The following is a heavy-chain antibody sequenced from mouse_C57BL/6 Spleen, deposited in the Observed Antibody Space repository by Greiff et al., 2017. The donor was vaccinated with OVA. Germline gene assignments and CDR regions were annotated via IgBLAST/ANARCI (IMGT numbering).Heavy chain of an antibody. CDR3: ARRDYGSGYCAMDY. D-gene: IGHD1-1*01. CDR2: ISSGGSYT. V-gene: IGHV5-6*02. Sequence: EVKLVESGGDLVKPGGSLKLSCAASGFTFSSYGMSWVRQTPDKRLEWVATISSGGSYTYYPDSVKGRFTISRDNAKNTLYLQMSSLKSEDTAMYCCARRDYGSGYCAMDYWGQGTSVTVSS. J-gene: IGHJ4*01. CDR1: GFTFSSYG.